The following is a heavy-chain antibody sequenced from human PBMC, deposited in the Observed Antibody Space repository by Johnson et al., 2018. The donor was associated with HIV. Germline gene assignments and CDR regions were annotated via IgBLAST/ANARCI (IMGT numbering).Heavy chain of an antibody. Sequence: VQLVESGGGVVQPGRSLRLSCAASGFTFSSYAMHWVRQAPGQGLEYVSAISNNGGDTYYANSVEGRFTISRDNSKHTLYLQMGSLGAEDTAVYYCAIPYYYDSGVYHWGQGTVVTVSS. V-gene: IGHV3-64*01. CDR2: ISNNGGDT. CDR3: AIPYYYDSGVYH. CDR1: GFTFSSYA. J-gene: IGHJ4*03. D-gene: IGHD3-22*01.